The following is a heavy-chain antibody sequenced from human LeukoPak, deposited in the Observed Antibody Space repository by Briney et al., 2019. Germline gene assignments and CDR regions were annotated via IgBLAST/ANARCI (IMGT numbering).Heavy chain of an antibody. CDR3: VRIPNNAGFPNWFDP. Sequence: PGGSLRLSCAASGFTFSTSTMNWVRQAPGKGLEWVSSISGSSDYMYYADSVKGRFTISRDNAKHSLYLQMNSLRAEDTAVYYCVRIPNNAGFPNWFDPWGQGTLVTVSS. V-gene: IGHV3-21*01. CDR1: GFTFSTST. J-gene: IGHJ5*02. D-gene: IGHD1-14*01. CDR2: ISGSSDYM.